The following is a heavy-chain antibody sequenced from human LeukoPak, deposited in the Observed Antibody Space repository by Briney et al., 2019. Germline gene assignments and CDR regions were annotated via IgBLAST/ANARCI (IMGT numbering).Heavy chain of an antibody. CDR3: ARRISSLLRDAFDI. V-gene: IGHV5-51*01. J-gene: IGHJ3*02. CDR2: IYPGDSDT. CDR1: GYSFTTYW. D-gene: IGHD6-6*01. Sequence: GESLKISCEASGYSFTTYWIGWVRQMPGKGLEWMGIIYPGDSDTRYSPSFQGQVTISADKSISTAYLQWSSLKASDTAMYYCARRISSLLRDAFDIWGQGTMVTVSS.